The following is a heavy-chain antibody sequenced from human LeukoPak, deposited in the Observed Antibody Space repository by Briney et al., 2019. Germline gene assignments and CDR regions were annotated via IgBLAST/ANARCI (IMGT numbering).Heavy chain of an antibody. V-gene: IGHV3-43*02. CDR1: GFTFLDYA. CDR2: ISADGGRT. J-gene: IGHJ6*02. Sequence: GGSLRLSCAASGFTFLDYAMHWVRQAPGKGLDWVSLISADGGRTYYADSVKGRFTISRDNSKNSLYLQMNSLRSEDTALYYCAKSHHYYGSGSYPNFDVWGQGTTVTVSS. CDR3: AKSHHYYGSGSYPNFDV. D-gene: IGHD3-10*01.